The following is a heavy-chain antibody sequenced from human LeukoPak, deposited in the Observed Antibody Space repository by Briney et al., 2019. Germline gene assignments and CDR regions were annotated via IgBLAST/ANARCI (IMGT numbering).Heavy chain of an antibody. CDR1: GFTFSSYG. CDR3: ARDRGYYGSGSYYNGPLYYFDY. J-gene: IGHJ4*02. D-gene: IGHD3-10*01. CDR2: IWYDGSNK. V-gene: IGHV3-33*01. Sequence: PGGSLRLSCAASGFTFSSYGMHWVRQAPGKGLEWVAVIWYDGSNKYYADSVKGRFTISRDNSKNTLYLQMNSLRAEDTAVYYCARDRGYYGSGSYYNGPLYYFDYWGQGTLVTVSS.